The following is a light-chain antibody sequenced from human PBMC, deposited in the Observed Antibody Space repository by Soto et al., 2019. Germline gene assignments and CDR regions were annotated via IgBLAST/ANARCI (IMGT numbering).Light chain of an antibody. CDR2: GAS. CDR1: QSVTSN. Sequence: EIVMTQSPGTLSVSPGERATLSCRASQSVTSNLAWYQQKPGQAPRLLIYGASTRATGVPARFSGSGSGTEVTLTISSLQAEDVAVCYCQQSCRTPYRLGEGTKLEIK. CDR3: QQSCRTPYR. V-gene: IGKV3-15*01. J-gene: IGKJ2*03.